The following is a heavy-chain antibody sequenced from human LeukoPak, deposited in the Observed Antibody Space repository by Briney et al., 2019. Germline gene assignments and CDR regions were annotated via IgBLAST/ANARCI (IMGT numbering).Heavy chain of an antibody. CDR1: GYSINNHW. Sequence: GESLKISCKGSGYSINNHWIGWVRQMPGKGLEWMGIIYPADSDIRYSPSFQGQVTISADKSISTVYLQCSSLKASDTAMYYCARQEYCSGGSCYTWFDPWGQGTLVTVSS. CDR2: IYPADSDI. D-gene: IGHD2-15*01. J-gene: IGHJ5*02. V-gene: IGHV5-51*01. CDR3: ARQEYCSGGSCYTWFDP.